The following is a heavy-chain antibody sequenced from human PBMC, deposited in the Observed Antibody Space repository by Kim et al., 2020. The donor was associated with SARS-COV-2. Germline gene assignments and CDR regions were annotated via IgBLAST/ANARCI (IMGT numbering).Heavy chain of an antibody. D-gene: IGHD6-19*01. V-gene: IGHV7-4-1*02. CDR1: GYTFTSYA. CDR3: AREGWQWLATYYYYYGMDV. J-gene: IGHJ6*02. Sequence: ASVKVSCKASGYTFTSYAMNWVRQAPGQGLEWMGWINTNTGNPTYAQGFTGRFVFSLDTSVSTAYLQISSLKAEDTAVYYCAREGWQWLATYYYYYGMDVWGQGTTVTVSS. CDR2: INTNTGNP.